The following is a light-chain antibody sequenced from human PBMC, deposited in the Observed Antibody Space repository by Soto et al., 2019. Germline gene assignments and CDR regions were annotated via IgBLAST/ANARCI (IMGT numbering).Light chain of an antibody. V-gene: IGKV1-17*01. CDR3: QQLHDYPIT. CDR2: AAS. J-gene: IGKJ5*01. CDR1: QGIRND. Sequence: DIQMTQSPSCLPASVGDRFTITCRASQGIRNDLGWYQQKQGKAPKXXIYAASSLQSGVPSRFSGSGSGTDFTLTISSLQPEDFATYYCQQLHDYPITFGQGTRLEIK.